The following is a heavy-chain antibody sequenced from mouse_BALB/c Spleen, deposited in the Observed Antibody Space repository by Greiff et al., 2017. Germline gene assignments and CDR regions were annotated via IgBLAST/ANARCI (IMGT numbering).Heavy chain of an antibody. CDR2: INPSNGGT. CDR3: TRWPTVVAYYYAMDY. CDR1: GYTFTSYY. D-gene: IGHD1-1*01. J-gene: IGHJ4*01. Sequence: QVQLQQSGAELVKPGASVKLSCKASGYTFTSYYMYWVKQRPGQGLEWIGEINPSNGGTNFNEKFKSKATLTVDKSSSTAYMQLSSLTSEDSAVYYCTRWPTVVAYYYAMDYWGQGTSVTVSS. V-gene: IGHV1S81*02.